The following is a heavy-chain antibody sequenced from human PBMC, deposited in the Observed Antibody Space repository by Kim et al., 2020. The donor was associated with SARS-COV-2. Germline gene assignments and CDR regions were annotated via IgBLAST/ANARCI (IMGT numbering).Heavy chain of an antibody. CDR1: GFTFSSYG. D-gene: IGHD6-19*01. Sequence: GGSLRLSCAASGFTFSSYGMHWVRQAPGKGLEWVAVISYDGNNKYYADSVKGRFTISRDNPKNTLYLQMDSLRAEDTATYYCAKGYNIGLYFFDYWGQGNLVTVSS. J-gene: IGHJ4*02. V-gene: IGHV3-30*18. CDR2: ISYDGNNK. CDR3: AKGYNIGLYFFDY.